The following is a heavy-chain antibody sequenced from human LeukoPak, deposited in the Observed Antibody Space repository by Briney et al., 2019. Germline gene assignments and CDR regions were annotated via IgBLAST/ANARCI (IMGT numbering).Heavy chain of an antibody. Sequence: AETLSLTCTVSGGSISSYYWSWIRQPPGKGLEWVGYIYYSGSTNYNPSLNSRVTITVDTSKNQFSLKLSSVTAADTAVYYCARAYGSGSSIRNLGYWGQGTLVTVSS. J-gene: IGHJ4*02. D-gene: IGHD3-10*01. V-gene: IGHV4-59*01. CDR3: ARAYGSGSSIRNLGY. CDR1: GGSISSYY. CDR2: IYYSGST.